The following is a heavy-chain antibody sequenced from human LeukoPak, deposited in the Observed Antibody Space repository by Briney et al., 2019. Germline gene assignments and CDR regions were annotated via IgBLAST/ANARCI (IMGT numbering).Heavy chain of an antibody. CDR2: ISYDGSNK. D-gene: IGHD6-19*01. J-gene: IGHJ4*02. CDR3: ARDFFSSGWYDLVDY. V-gene: IGHV3-30-3*01. Sequence: GESLRLSCAASGFTFSSYAMHWVRQAPGKGLEWVAVISYDGSNKYYADSVKGRFTISRDNSKNTLYLQMNSLRAEDTAVYYCARDFFSSGWYDLVDYWGQGTLVTVSS. CDR1: GFTFSSYA.